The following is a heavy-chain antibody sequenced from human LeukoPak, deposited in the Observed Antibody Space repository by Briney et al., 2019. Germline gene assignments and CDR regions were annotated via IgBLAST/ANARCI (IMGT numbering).Heavy chain of an antibody. D-gene: IGHD5-18*01. V-gene: IGHV3-48*03. CDR1: GFTFNNYP. CDR3: ARVRYNSGYIFDS. CDR2: ISRDGGPI. Sequence: GGSLRLSCAASGFTFNNYPLNWVRQAPGKGLEWVAYISRDGGPIYYADSVRGRFTISRDNTKNSLYLQMNSLRAEDTAVYFCARVRYNSGYIFDSWGQGTLVAVSS. J-gene: IGHJ4*02.